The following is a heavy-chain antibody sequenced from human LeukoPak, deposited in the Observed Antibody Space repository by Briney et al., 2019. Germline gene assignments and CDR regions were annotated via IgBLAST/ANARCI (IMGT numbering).Heavy chain of an antibody. CDR1: GFTFSSYA. V-gene: IGHV3-30-3*01. CDR2: ISYDGSNK. J-gene: IGHJ6*02. D-gene: IGHD3-22*01. CDR3: ARDSGYDSSGVYYYYGMDV. Sequence: PGGSLRLSCAASGFTFSSYAMHWVRQAPGKGLEWVAVISYDGSNKYYADSVKGRFTISRDNSKNTLYLQMNSLRAEDTAVYYCARDSGYDSSGVYYYYGMDVWGQGTTVTVSS.